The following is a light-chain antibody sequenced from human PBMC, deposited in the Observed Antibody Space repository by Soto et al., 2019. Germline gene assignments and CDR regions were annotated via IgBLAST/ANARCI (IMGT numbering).Light chain of an antibody. J-gene: IGKJ3*01. CDR1: QGIRND. CDR2: AAS. V-gene: IGKV1-6*01. CDR3: LQKYFYPFT. Sequence: AIQMTQSPSSLSASVGDRVTITCRASQGIRNDLDWFQQKPGKAPKLLIYAASNLQSGVPAGSSGSGSGTDFTLTISSLQPEDFATYYCLQKYFYPFTFGPGTKVDIK.